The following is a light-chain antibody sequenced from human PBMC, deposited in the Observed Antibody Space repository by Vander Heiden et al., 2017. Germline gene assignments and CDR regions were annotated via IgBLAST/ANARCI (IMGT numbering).Light chain of an antibody. Sequence: DIVMTQSPDSLAVSLGERATINCKSSQRVLYSSNNKNYLAWYQQKPGQPPKLLIYGSSTRESGVPDGLRGSGSGIDFTLTISSLQAEDVAVYYCQEDDSTPLTFGGGTKVETK. CDR1: QRVLYSSNNKNY. V-gene: IGKV4-1*01. CDR3: QEDDSTPLT. CDR2: GSS. J-gene: IGKJ4*02.